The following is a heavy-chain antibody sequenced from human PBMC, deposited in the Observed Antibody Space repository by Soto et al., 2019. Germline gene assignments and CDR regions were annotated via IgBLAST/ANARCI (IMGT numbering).Heavy chain of an antibody. CDR1: GFTFSSNA. CDR2: ISGSGGST. CDR3: AKGGEVSYYYYYGMDV. D-gene: IGHD2-21*01. V-gene: IGHV3-23*01. J-gene: IGHJ6*02. Sequence: EVQLLESGGGLVQPGGSLRLSCEASGFTFSSNAMSWVGRAPGKGLEWVSAISGSGGSTYYADSVKGRFTISRDNSKNTLYLQMNSLRAEDTAVYYCAKGGEVSYYYYYGMDVWGQGTTVTVSS.